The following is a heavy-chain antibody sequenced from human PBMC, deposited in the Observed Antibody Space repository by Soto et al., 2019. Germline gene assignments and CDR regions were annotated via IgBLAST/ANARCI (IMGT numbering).Heavy chain of an antibody. CDR2: ISGSGGST. CDR3: ANPPPTMESTVYYYYGMDV. J-gene: IGHJ6*02. D-gene: IGHD1-1*01. CDR1: GFTFSSYA. Sequence: GGSLRFSCAASGFTFSSYAMTWVRQAPGKGLEWVSAISGSGGSTYYADSVKGRFTISRDNSKNTLYLQMDSLRAEDTAVYYCANPPPTMESTVYYYYGMDVWGQGTTVTVSS. V-gene: IGHV3-23*01.